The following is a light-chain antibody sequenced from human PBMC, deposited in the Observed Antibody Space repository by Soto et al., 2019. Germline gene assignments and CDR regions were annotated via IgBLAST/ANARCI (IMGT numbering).Light chain of an antibody. J-gene: IGLJ2*01. V-gene: IGLV2-23*01. CDR3: CSYAGSGTLV. CDR1: SSDVGSYNL. Sequence: QSVLTQPASVSGSPGQSITISCTGTSSDVGSYNLVSWFQQHPGKAPKLMIYEGNKRPSGVFNRFSGSKSGNTASRTISGLQAEDEADYYCCSYAGSGTLVFGGGAKLTVL. CDR2: EGN.